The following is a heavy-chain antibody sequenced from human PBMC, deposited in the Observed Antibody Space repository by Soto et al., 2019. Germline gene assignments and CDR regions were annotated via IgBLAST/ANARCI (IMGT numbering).Heavy chain of an antibody. Sequence: VQLVESGGGLVQPGEPLRLSCTASGLTFSISWMTWVRQAPGEGLAWVSNINPAGNAQQYADSVKERFTISRDNAKNSLFLQMSGLRVEDTAVYYCATANTPYAFDMWGQGTMVTVSS. V-gene: IGHV3-7*01. CDR3: ATANTPYAFDM. CDR1: GLTFSISW. J-gene: IGHJ3*02. CDR2: INPAGNAQ.